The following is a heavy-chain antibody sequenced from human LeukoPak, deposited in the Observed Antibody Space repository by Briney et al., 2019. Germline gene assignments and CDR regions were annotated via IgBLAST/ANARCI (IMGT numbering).Heavy chain of an antibody. D-gene: IGHD6-19*01. J-gene: IGHJ6*03. Sequence: GASVKVSCKASGYTFISFDINWVRQVTGQGLEWMGWMNPNNGNTGYAQKFQCRVTITRNTSISTAFMELSSLRSEDTAVYYCARRAVGNSYYYSMDVWGKGTTVTVSS. CDR3: ARRAVGNSYYYSMDV. V-gene: IGHV1-8*03. CDR2: MNPNNGNT. CDR1: GYTFISFD.